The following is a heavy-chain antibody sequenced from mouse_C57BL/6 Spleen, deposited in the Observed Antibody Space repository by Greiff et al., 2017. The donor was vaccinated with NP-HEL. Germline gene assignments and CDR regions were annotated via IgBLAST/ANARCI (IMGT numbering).Heavy chain of an antibody. J-gene: IGHJ4*01. V-gene: IGHV1-64*01. D-gene: IGHD2-4*01. CDR1: GYTFTSYW. CDR3: ARGIYYEPIDY. CDR2: INPTSGST. Sequence: QVQLQQPGAELVKPGASVKLSCKASGYTFTSYWMHWVKQRPGQGLEWIGKINPTSGSTNYNEKFKSKATLTVDKSSSTAYMQLSSLTAEDSEVYYCARGIYYEPIDYWGQGTSVTVSS.